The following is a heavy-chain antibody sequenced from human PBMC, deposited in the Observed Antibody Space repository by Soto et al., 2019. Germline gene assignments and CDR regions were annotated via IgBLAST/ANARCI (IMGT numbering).Heavy chain of an antibody. CDR3: AKDIGNGGGYYCYGMDV. D-gene: IGHD1-1*01. Sequence: EVQLLESGGGLVQPGGSLRLSCAASGFTFSSYAMSWVRQAPGKGLEWVSAISGSGGSTYYADSVKGRFTISRDNSKNTLYLQMNSLRAEDTAVYYCAKDIGNGGGYYCYGMDVWGQGTTVTVSS. CDR1: GFTFSSYA. J-gene: IGHJ6*02. V-gene: IGHV3-23*01. CDR2: ISGSGGST.